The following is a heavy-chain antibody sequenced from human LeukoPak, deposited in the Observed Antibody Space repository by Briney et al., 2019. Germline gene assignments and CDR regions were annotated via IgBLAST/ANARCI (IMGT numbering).Heavy chain of an antibody. CDR1: GGSISSYY. CDR2: IYYSGST. Sequence: SETLSLTCTVSGGSISSYYWSWIRQPPGKGLGWIGYIYYSGSTNYNPSLKSRVIISLDTSKNQFSLRLSSVTAADTAVYYCARAAFGSSYYHFDYWGQGTLVTVSS. V-gene: IGHV4-59*01. D-gene: IGHD6-13*01. J-gene: IGHJ4*02. CDR3: ARAAFGSSYYHFDY.